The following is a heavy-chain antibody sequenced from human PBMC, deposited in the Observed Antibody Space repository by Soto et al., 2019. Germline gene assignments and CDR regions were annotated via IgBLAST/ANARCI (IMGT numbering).Heavy chain of an antibody. CDR3: AKGVVPDYYYYGMDV. V-gene: IGHV3-23*01. CDR1: GFTFSSYA. Sequence: GGSLRLSCAASGFTFSSYAMSWVRQAPGKGLEWVSAISGSGGSTYYADSVKGRFTISRDNSKNSLYLQMNSLRTEDTALYYCAKGVVPDYYYYGMDVWGQGTTVTVSS. CDR2: ISGSGGST. D-gene: IGHD2-2*01. J-gene: IGHJ6*02.